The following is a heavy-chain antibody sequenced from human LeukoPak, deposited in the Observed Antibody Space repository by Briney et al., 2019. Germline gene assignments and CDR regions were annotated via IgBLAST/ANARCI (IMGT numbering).Heavy chain of an antibody. V-gene: IGHV3-7*01. Sequence: PGGSLRLSCAASGFTFSSYWMSWVRQARGKGREWVANIKQDGSEKYYVDSVKGRFTISRDNAKNSLYLQRNSLRAEDTAVYYCARATDSSGYSYYYYYMDVWGKGTTVTISS. D-gene: IGHD3-22*01. CDR1: GFTFSSYW. CDR3: ARATDSSGYSYYYYYMDV. CDR2: IKQDGSEK. J-gene: IGHJ6*03.